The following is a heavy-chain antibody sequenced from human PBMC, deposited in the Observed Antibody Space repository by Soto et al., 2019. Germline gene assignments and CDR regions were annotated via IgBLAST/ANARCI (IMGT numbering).Heavy chain of an antibody. D-gene: IGHD4-17*01. CDR1: GGTFSSYT. CDR3: ARVPDDYGDYVFGY. Sequence: QVQLVQSGAEVKKPGSSVKVSCKASGGTFSSYTISWVRQAPGQGLEWMGRIIPILGIANYGQKFQGRVTITADKSTSTAYMELSSLRSEDTAVYYCARVPDDYGDYVFGYWGQGTLVTVSS. J-gene: IGHJ4*02. CDR2: IIPILGIA. V-gene: IGHV1-69*02.